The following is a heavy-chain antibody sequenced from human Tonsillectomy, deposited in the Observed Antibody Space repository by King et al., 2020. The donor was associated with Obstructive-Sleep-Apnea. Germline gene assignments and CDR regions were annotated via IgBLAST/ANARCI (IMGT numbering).Heavy chain of an antibody. CDR2: ISYDGSDK. V-gene: IGHV3-30*04. CDR3: ARDDTTGAGEYFDY. Sequence: VQLVESGGGVVQPGRSLRLSCAASGFTFSLYAIHWVRQTPGKGLEWVAVISYDGSDKYYADSVKGRFTISRDNSKNTVYLQMNSLRAEDTAVYYCARDDTTGAGEYFDYWGQGTLVTVSS. CDR1: GFTFSLYA. D-gene: IGHD1-1*01. J-gene: IGHJ4*02.